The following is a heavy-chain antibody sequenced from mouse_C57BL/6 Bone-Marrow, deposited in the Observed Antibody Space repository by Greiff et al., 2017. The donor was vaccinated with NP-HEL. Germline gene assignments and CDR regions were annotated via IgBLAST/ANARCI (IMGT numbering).Heavy chain of an antibody. D-gene: IGHD1-1*01. CDR2: INPSSGYT. CDR1: GYTFTSYT. CDR3: ARPYYYGSSLYYFDY. V-gene: IGHV1-4*01. J-gene: IGHJ2*01. Sequence: QVQLKESGAELARPGASVKMSCKASGYTFTSYTMHWVKQRPGQGLEWIGYINPSSGYTKYNQKFKDKATLTADKSSSTAYMQLSSLTSEDSAVYYCARPYYYGSSLYYFDYWGQGTTLTVSS.